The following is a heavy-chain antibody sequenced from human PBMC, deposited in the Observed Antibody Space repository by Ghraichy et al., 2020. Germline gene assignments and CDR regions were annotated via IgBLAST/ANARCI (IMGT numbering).Heavy chain of an antibody. CDR1: GFTFSSYS. J-gene: IGHJ6*03. CDR3: ARGYCSSTSCHDYYYYYYMDV. D-gene: IGHD2-2*01. V-gene: IGHV3-21*01. CDR2: ISSSSSYI. Sequence: GGSLRLSCAASGFTFSSYSMNWVRQAPGKGLEWVLSISSSSSYIYYADSVKGRFTISRDNAKNLLYLQMNSLRAEDTAVYYCARGYCSSTSCHDYYYYYYMDVWGKGTTVTVSS.